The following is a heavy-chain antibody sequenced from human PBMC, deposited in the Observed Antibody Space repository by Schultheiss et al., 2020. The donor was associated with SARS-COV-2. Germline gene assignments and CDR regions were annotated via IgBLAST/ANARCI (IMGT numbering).Heavy chain of an antibody. CDR1: GFAFSNSG. CDR3: ARSPPLRNGGMDV. Sequence: GGSLRLSCAASGFAFSNSGMHWVRQAPGKGLEWVAVISYDGSNKYYADSVKGRFTISRDNSKNTLYLQMNSLRAEDTAVYYCARSPPLRNGGMDVWGQGTTVTVSS. CDR2: ISYDGSNK. J-gene: IGHJ6*02. D-gene: IGHD1-1*01. V-gene: IGHV3-30*03.